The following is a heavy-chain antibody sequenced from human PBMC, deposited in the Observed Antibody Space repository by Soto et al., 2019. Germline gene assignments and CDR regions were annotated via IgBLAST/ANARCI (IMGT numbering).Heavy chain of an antibody. J-gene: IGHJ3*02. CDR1: GGSFSGYY. Sequence: QVHLQQWGAGLLKPSETLSLTCAVYGGSFSGYYWSWIRQPPGKGLEWIGEISHSGSTNYNPSLKSRVTISVDTSKNQSSLNLNSMTAADTAMYYCAGGSRDIWGQGTMVTVSS. V-gene: IGHV4-34*01. CDR2: ISHSGST. CDR3: AGGSRDI.